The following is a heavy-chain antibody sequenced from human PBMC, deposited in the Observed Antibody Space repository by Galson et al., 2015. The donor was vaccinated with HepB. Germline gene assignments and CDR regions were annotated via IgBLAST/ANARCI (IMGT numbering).Heavy chain of an antibody. CDR1: GFTFSSYT. Sequence: SLRLSCAASGFTFSSYTMNWVRQAPGKGLEWVLSISSLSNYMYYADSVKGRFTISRDNARDSLYLQIDSLRAEDTAVYYCARGDVLVVPAVLDYWGQGTLVAVSS. V-gene: IGHV3-21*01. CDR3: ARGDVLVVPAVLDY. CDR2: ISSLSNYM. D-gene: IGHD2-2*01. J-gene: IGHJ4*02.